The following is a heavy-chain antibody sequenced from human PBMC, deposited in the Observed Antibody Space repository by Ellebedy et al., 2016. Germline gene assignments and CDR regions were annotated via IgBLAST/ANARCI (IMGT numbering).Heavy chain of an antibody. D-gene: IGHD3-22*01. CDR1: GFTFSNAW. CDR3: TTEGPSVSGYQFY. J-gene: IGHJ4*02. V-gene: IGHV3-15*01. Sequence: GESLKISXAASGFTFSNAWMSWVRQAPGKGLEWVGRIKSKTDGGTTDYAAPVKGRFTISRDDSKNTLYLQMNSLKTEDTAVYYCTTEGPSVSGYQFYWGQGALVTVSS. CDR2: IKSKTDGGTT.